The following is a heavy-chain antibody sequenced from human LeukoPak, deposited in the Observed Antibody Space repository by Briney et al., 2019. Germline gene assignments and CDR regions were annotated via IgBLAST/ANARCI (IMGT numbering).Heavy chain of an antibody. CDR3: VKEDGYAFDY. CDR1: GFTFCSYA. CDR2: ISSNGGST. Sequence: GMSLRLSCAASGFTFCSYAMHWVRQAPGKGLEYVSAISSNGGSTYYADSVKGRFTISRGNSKNTLYLQMSSLRAEDTAVYYCVKEDGYAFDYWGQGTLVTVSS. J-gene: IGHJ4*02. D-gene: IGHD5-24*01. V-gene: IGHV3-64D*06.